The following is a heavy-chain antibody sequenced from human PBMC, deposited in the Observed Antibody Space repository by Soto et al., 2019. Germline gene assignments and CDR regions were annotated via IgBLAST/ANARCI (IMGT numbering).Heavy chain of an antibody. V-gene: IGHV4-59*01. J-gene: IGHJ5*02. Sequence: SETLSLTCTVSGVSISSYYWSWIRHAPGKGLEWIGYIYYSGSTNYNPSLKSRVTISVDTSKNQFSLKLSSVTAADTAVYYCAREAGYSSSWWERSSWFEPWGQGTLVNVS. CDR2: IYYSGST. D-gene: IGHD6-13*01. CDR1: GVSISSYY. CDR3: AREAGYSSSWWERSSWFEP.